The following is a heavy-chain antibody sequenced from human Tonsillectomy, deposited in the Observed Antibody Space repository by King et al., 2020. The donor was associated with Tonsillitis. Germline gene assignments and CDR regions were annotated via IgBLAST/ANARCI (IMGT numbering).Heavy chain of an antibody. CDR1: GFTFSIYA. V-gene: IGHV3-30*01. D-gene: IGHD5-18*01. CDR2: MSFDGSNQ. CDR3: ARGHWVRGYSYGDDAFDI. J-gene: IGHJ3*02. Sequence: VQLVESGGGVVQPGRSLRLSCAASGFTFSIYAMHWVRQAPGKGLEWVAVMSFDGSNQYYADSVKGRFAISRDNSKNTLYLQMNSLRAEDTAVYYCARGHWVRGYSYGDDAFDIWGQGTMVTVSS.